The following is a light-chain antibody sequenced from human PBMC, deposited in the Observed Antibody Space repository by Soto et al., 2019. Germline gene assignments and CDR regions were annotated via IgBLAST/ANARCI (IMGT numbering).Light chain of an antibody. J-gene: IGKJ1*01. CDR1: QGISTY. Sequence: AIQMTQSPSSLSASVGDRVPLTCRASQGISTYLNWYQQKPGKAPKLLIFDASTLENGVPARFSGSRSGPEFSLTISSLQPDDFATYYCQQYYSYWTFGQGTKVDIK. CDR3: QQYYSYWT. V-gene: IGKV1-13*02. CDR2: DAS.